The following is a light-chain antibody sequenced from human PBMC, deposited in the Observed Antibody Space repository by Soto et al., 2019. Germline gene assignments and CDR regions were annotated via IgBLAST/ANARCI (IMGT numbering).Light chain of an antibody. J-gene: IGLJ3*02. Sequence: QSALTQPRSVSGSPGQSVTISCTGTSSNYNYVSWYQQHPGKAPKLMIYDVTKRPSGVPDRFSGSKSGNTASLTISGLQAEDEADYYCCSYAGSYTWVFGGGTKVTVL. V-gene: IGLV2-11*01. CDR2: DVT. CDR1: SSNYNY. CDR3: CSYAGSYTWV.